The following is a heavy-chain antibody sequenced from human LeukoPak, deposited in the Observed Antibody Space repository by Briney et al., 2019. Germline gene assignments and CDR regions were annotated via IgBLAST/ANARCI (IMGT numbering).Heavy chain of an antibody. J-gene: IGHJ4*02. V-gene: IGHV3-30*04. CDR2: MSYDGEHK. CDR1: GVNFSTYA. D-gene: IGHD2-2*01. Sequence: PGGSLRLSCAASGVNFSTYAMHWVRQAPGKGLEWVAVMSYDGEHKYYTDSVKGRFTIPRDNSKNTLYLQMNSLRREDTAVYYCARVLDTVVIPAVLQNWGQGTLVSVSS. CDR3: ARVLDTVVIPAVLQN.